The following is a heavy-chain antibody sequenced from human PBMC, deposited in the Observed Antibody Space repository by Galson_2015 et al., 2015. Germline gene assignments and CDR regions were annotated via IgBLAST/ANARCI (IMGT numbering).Heavy chain of an antibody. D-gene: IGHD2-15*01. Sequence: SQRLSCAASEFTFSNYWMSWVRQAPGKGLEWVAKIRQDGSEKYYADSVKGRFTISRDNAKNSLYLQMNSLRAEDTAVYYCARAVTGYCSGGTCNSFLYWGQGTLVTVSS. J-gene: IGHJ4*02. CDR3: ARAVTGYCSGGTCNSFLY. CDR2: IRQDGSEK. V-gene: IGHV3-7*03. CDR1: EFTFSNYW.